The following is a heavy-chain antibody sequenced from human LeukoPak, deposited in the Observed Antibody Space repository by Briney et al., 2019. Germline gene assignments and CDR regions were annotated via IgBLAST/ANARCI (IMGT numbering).Heavy chain of an antibody. J-gene: IGHJ1*01. D-gene: IGHD3-22*01. CDR2: IRYDGSNK. CDR1: GFTFSSYG. Sequence: GGSLRLSCAASGFTFSSYGMHWVRQAPGKGLEWVAFIRYDGSNKYYADSVKGRFTISGDNSKNTLYLQMNSLRAEDTAVYYCANLGVLRRSYYYDSSGYPEYFQHWGQGTLVTVSS. CDR3: ANLGVLRRSYYYDSSGYPEYFQH. V-gene: IGHV3-30*02.